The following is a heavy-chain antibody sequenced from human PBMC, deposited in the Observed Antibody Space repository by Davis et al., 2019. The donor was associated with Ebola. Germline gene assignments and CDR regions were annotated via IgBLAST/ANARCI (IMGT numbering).Heavy chain of an antibody. CDR2: VSHDGSKK. Sequence: PGGSLRLSCAASGFTFSNFGMHWVRQAPGKGLEWVAIVSHDGSKKYYADSVRGRFTISRDNSKNTLYLQMNSLSGDDTAVYYCATCGFCISTSGVDCWGQGTLVSVSS. J-gene: IGHJ4*02. CDR3: ATCGFCISTSGVDC. D-gene: IGHD6-19*01. V-gene: IGHV3-33*05. CDR1: GFTFSNFG.